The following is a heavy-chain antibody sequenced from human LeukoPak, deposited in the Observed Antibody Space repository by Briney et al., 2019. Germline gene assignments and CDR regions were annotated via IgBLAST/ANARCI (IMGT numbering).Heavy chain of an antibody. D-gene: IGHD6-6*01. CDR1: GLTFSNYW. V-gene: IGHV3-23*01. CDR3: AKSIVPVEQLVPPSVDYYYYYGMDV. CDR2: ISGSGGST. Sequence: GGSLRLSCVVSGLTFSNYWMIWVRQAPGKGLEWVSAISGSGGSTYYADSVKGRFTISGDNSKNTLYLQMNSLRAEDTAVYYCAKSIVPVEQLVPPSVDYYYYYGMDVWGQGTTVTVSS. J-gene: IGHJ6*02.